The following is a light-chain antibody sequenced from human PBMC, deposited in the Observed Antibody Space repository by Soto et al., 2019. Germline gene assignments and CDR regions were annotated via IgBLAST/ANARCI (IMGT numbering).Light chain of an antibody. CDR3: QQSFSTPWT. V-gene: IGKV1-5*03. Sequence: DIQMTQSPSTLSGSVGDRVTITCRASQTISSWLAWYQQKPGKAPKLLIYKASTLKSGVPPRFSVSGSGTDFTLTISSLKPEDFATYYCQQSFSTPWTFGQGTKVDIK. CDR2: KAS. J-gene: IGKJ1*01. CDR1: QTISSW.